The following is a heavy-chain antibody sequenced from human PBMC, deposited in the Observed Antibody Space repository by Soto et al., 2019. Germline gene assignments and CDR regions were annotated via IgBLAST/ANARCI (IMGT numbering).Heavy chain of an antibody. J-gene: IGHJ6*02. V-gene: IGHV1-8*01. CDR1: GSTFTSYD. CDR2: MNPNSGNT. CDR3: ARGPDPSLAAAYNGGMDV. Sequence: QVQLVQSGAEVKKPGASVKVSCKASGSTFTSYDINWVRQATGQGLEWMGWMNPNSGNTGYAQKFQGRVTMTRNTSISTAYMELSSLRSEDTAVYYCARGPDPSLAAAYNGGMDVWGQGTTVTVSS. D-gene: IGHD6-13*01.